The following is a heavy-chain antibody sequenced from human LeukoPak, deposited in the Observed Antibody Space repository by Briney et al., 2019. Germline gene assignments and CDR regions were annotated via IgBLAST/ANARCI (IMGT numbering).Heavy chain of an antibody. Sequence: GGSLRLSCAASGFTFSSSAMQWVRQAPGKGLEWVAFIRFDGSIKDCGDSVKGRFTISRDNSRNTVYLQMNSLRFEDPAVYYCASGVIADNHWGQGTLVTVSS. CDR1: GFTFSSSA. J-gene: IGHJ5*02. D-gene: IGHD2-21*01. CDR2: IRFDGSIK. V-gene: IGHV3-30*02. CDR3: ASGVIADNH.